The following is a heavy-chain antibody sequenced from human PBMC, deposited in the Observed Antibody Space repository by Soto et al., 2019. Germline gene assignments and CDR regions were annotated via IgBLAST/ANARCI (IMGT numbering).Heavy chain of an antibody. V-gene: IGHV1-18*01. CDR3: ARDWLGIDY. CDR2: INPYNGNT. J-gene: IGHJ4*02. Sequence: QVQLVQSGAEVKKPGASVKVSCKASGYTFTSYGISWVRQAPGQGLEWMGWINPYNGNTNYAQKPXGRVTMTTDTSTNTAYRALRSLRSDDTAVYYCARDWLGIDYWGQGTLVTVSS. CDR1: GYTFTSYG. D-gene: IGHD3-10*01.